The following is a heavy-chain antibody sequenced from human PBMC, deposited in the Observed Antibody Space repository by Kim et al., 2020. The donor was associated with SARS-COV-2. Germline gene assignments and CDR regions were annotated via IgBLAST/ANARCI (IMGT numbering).Heavy chain of an antibody. D-gene: IGHD3-22*01. CDR1: GGSISSGGYY. CDR2: IYYSGST. J-gene: IGHJ4*02. V-gene: IGHV4-31*03. CDR3: AREVAYDSSGYYYGARSFGIDY. Sequence: SETLSLTCTVSGGSISSGGYYWSWIRQHPGKGLEWIGYIYYSGSTYYNPSLKSRVTISVDTSKNQFSLKLSSVTAADTAVYYCAREVAYDSSGYYYGARSFGIDYWGQGTLVTVSS.